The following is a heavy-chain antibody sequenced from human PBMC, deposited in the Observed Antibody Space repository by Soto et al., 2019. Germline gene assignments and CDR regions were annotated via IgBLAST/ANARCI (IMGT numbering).Heavy chain of an antibody. D-gene: IGHD3-3*01. Sequence: SETLSLTCTVSGGSISSGNHYWSWIRQPPGKGLEWIGYIYYAGSTYYNPSLKSRITISIDTSKNQFSLKLNSVTAADTAVYYCARSGTVLRFLEWSPGNWFDPWGQGT. J-gene: IGHJ5*02. CDR2: IYYAGST. CDR1: GGSISSGNHY. V-gene: IGHV4-30-4*01. CDR3: ARSGTVLRFLEWSPGNWFDP.